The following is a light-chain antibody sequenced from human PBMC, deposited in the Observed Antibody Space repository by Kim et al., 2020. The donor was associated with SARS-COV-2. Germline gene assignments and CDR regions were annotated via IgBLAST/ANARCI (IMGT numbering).Light chain of an antibody. Sequence: APGETARITCGGNNIGSEGVHWYQQKPGQAPVLLIYFDSDWPSGIPERFSGSNSGNTATLTISRVEAGDEADYYCQVWNSRSDQWVFGGGTKLTVL. CDR2: FDS. CDR3: QVWNSRSDQWV. CDR1: NIGSEG. V-gene: IGLV3-21*01. J-gene: IGLJ3*02.